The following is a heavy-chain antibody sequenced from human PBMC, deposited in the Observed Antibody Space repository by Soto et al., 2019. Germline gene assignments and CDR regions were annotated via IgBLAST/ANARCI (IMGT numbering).Heavy chain of an antibody. CDR1: GFTFSSYA. V-gene: IGHV3-30-3*01. J-gene: IGHJ6*02. CDR2: ISYDGSNK. CDR3: AREPVTTGTTTLDYYYYGMDV. Sequence: GGSLRLSCAASGFTFSSYAMHWVRQAPGKGLEWVAVISYDGSNKYYADSVKGRFTISRDNSKNTLYLQMNSLSAEDTAVYYCAREPVTTGTTTLDYYYYGMDVWGQGTTVTVSS. D-gene: IGHD1-1*01.